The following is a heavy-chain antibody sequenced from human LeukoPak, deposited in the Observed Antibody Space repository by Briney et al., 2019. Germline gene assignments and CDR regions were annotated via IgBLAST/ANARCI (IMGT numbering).Heavy chain of an antibody. CDR1: GYTFTSYA. CDR3: ARGTGFIYGYGFDY. J-gene: IGHJ4*02. CDR2: INDGNGKT. V-gene: IGHV1-3*01. D-gene: IGHD5-18*01. Sequence: ASVKVSCKAAGYTFTSYAMHWVGQAPGQRREWMGWINDGNGKTKYIQKFQGRVTITKDTSASTAYMELISLRSEDTAVYYCARGTGFIYGYGFDYWGQGTLVTVSS.